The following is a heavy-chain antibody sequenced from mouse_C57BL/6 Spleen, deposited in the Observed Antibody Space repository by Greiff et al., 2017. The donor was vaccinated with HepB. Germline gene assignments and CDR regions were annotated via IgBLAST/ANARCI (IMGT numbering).Heavy chain of an antibody. CDR2: IDPSDSYT. V-gene: IGHV1-69*01. J-gene: IGHJ1*03. CDR3: ARFITTVVSYWYFDV. Sequence: QVQLQQPGAELVMPGASVKLSCKASGYTFTSYWMHWVKQRPGQGLEWIGEIDPSDSYTNYNQKFKGKSTSTVDKSSSTAYMQLSSLTSEDSAVYYCARFITTVVSYWYFDVWGTGTTVTVSS. CDR1: GYTFTSYW. D-gene: IGHD1-1*01.